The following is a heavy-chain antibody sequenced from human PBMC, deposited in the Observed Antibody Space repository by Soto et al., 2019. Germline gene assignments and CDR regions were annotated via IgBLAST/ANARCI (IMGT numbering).Heavy chain of an antibody. CDR1: GGSMSGGEYY. V-gene: IGHV4-30-4*01. CDR2: IYYSGIT. J-gene: IGHJ6*02. D-gene: IGHD1-26*01. CDR3: ARGRFRRGGCGMDV. Sequence: TLSLTCTFSGGSMSGGEYYWSGLRQPPGRGLEWIGYIYYSGITYYNPSLKSRVTISVDTSKNQFSLKLSSVTAADTAVYYCARGRFRRGGCGMDVWGQGTTVTVSS.